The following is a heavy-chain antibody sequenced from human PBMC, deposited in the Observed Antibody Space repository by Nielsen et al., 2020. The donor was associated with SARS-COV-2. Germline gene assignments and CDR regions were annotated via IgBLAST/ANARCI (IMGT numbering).Heavy chain of an antibody. J-gene: IGHJ4*02. D-gene: IGHD3-10*01. V-gene: IGHV3-9*01. CDR2: INWNSGNI. CDR3: AKVWFGELSVYYFDY. CDR1: GFTVSSNY. Sequence: SLKISCAASGFTVSSNYMSWVRQAPGKGLEWVAHINWNSGNIGYADSVQGRFSISRDSAKNSLYLQMNSLRPEDTALYYCAKVWFGELSVYYFDYWGQGTLVTVSS.